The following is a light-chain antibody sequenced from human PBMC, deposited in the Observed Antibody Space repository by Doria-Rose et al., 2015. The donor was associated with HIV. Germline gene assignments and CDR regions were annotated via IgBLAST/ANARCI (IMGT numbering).Light chain of an antibody. V-gene: IGKV3-20*01. CDR3: HQYGTART. Sequence: LTQSPGTLSLSPGERATLSCRASQSFSSTYLAWYQQKPGQAPSLLIYDGSTRATGIPDRFSASGSVTDVTLTINRLEPEDFALYYCHQYGTARTFGQGTKLEI. J-gene: IGKJ1*01. CDR1: QSFSSTY. CDR2: DGS.